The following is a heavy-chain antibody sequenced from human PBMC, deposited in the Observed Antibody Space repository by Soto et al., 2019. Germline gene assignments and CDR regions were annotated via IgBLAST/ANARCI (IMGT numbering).Heavy chain of an antibody. CDR2: IYYSGST. J-gene: IGHJ5*02. Sequence: SETVSLTCTVSGASISTYYWSWIRQPLGKGLEWIGYIYYSGSTYYNPSLKSRVTMSVDTSRNQLLLQLNSVTAADTAVYYCARESAGSHKNNWFDPWGKGTLVT. D-gene: IGHD3-10*01. CDR1: GASISTYY. CDR3: ARESAGSHKNNWFDP. V-gene: IGHV4-59*01.